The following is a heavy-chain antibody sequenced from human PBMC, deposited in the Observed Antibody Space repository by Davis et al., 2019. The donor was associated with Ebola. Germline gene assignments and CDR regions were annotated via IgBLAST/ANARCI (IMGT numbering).Heavy chain of an antibody. D-gene: IGHD4-23*01. CDR2: ISSNGDTT. J-gene: IGHJ4*02. V-gene: IGHV3-64D*06. CDR3: VKGGVVTARPFDY. Sequence: PGGSLRLSCSVSGFTFNNFAMHWVRQAPGKGLEYVSSISSNGDTTYHADSVKGRFTISRDNYKNTLYLQMSSLTTEDTAVYSCVKGGVVTARPFDYWGQGTLVIVSS. CDR1: GFTFNNFA.